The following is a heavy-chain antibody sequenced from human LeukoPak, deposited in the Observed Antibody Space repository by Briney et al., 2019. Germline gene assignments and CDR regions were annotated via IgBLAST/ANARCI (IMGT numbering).Heavy chain of an antibody. V-gene: IGHV1-2*02. CDR2: INPNSGGT. Sequence: GASVKVSCKASGYSITGYYMNWVRQAPGQGLEWMGWINPNSGGTNYAQKFQGRVTMTRDTSISTAYMELSRLRSDDTAVYYCAREQNPYYYDSSGPNNWFDPWGQGTLVTVSS. CDR3: AREQNPYYYDSSGPNNWFDP. D-gene: IGHD3-22*01. J-gene: IGHJ5*02. CDR1: GYSITGYY.